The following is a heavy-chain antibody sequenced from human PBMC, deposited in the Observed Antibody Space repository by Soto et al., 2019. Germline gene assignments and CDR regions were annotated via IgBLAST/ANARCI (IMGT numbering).Heavy chain of an antibody. D-gene: IGHD4-17*01. Sequence: SETLSLTCTVSGGSISSGGYYWSWIRQHPGKGLEWIGKIYYSGSTYYNPSLKSRVTISVDTSKNQFSLKLSSVTAADTAVYYCAREIAGTTVTTPHYYYYGMDVWGQGTTVTVSS. CDR3: AREIAGTTVTTPHYYYYGMDV. CDR2: IYYSGST. V-gene: IGHV4-31*03. J-gene: IGHJ6*02. CDR1: GGSISSGGYY.